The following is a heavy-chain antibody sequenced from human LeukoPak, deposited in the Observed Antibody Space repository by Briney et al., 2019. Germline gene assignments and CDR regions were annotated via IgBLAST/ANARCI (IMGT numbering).Heavy chain of an antibody. V-gene: IGHV3-48*03. Sequence: GGSLRLSCAAFEFPSVSMKWNWFGQAPGKGWNWVQSFISSGTTIYYADSVKGRFTISRDNAKNSLYLQMNSLRAEDTAVYYCARDLSLYGFGDGYYFDYWGQGTLVTVSS. D-gene: IGHD3-10*01. CDR2: FISSGTTI. CDR1: EFPSVSM. CDR3: ARDLSLYGFGDGYYFDY. J-gene: IGHJ4*02.